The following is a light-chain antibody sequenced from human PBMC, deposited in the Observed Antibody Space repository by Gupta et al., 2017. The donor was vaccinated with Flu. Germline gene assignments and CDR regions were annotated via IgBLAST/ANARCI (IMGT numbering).Light chain of an antibody. CDR3: QVWDNDPDNYV. CDR1: NIGGKN. CDR2: RNS. Sequence: SSELPQPLSMSVALGQTARLTCGGDNIGGKNVHWYQQKPGQAPVLVIYRNSNRPSGIPERFSGSNSGNTATLTITRAQAGDEADYYCQVWDNDPDNYVFGGGTKVTVL. J-gene: IGLJ1*01. V-gene: IGLV3-9*01.